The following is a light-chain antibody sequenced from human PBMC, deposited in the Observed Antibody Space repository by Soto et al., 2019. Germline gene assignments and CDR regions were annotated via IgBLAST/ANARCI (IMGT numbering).Light chain of an antibody. CDR1: QSVSGY. CDR2: DAS. V-gene: IGKV3-11*01. CDR3: QQRSNWPMT. Sequence: ELTQSQAGRHVSPVERPTLSCRASQSVSGYLAWYQQKPGQAPRLLIYDASNRATGIPARFSGSGSGTDFTLSISCLESEEFAVHYCQQRSNWPMTYGQGTRLEIK. J-gene: IGKJ5*01.